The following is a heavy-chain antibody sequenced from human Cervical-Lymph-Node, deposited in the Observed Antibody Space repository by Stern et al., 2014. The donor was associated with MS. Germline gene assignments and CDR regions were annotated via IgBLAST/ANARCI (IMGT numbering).Heavy chain of an antibody. V-gene: IGHV1-69*01. Sequence: QVQLVQSGAEVKKPGSSVTVSCKTSGGTFSTNALSWVRQAPGQGLAWVGGIIPMFGAPFYAPDFQGRVTIIADESTSTVYMEVASLRYNDTAVYFCARNRLRFGGPSSRRGSGMDVWGQGTRVTVSS. CDR2: IIPMFGAP. CDR3: ARNRLRFGGPSSRRGSGMDV. J-gene: IGHJ6*02. CDR1: GGTFSTNA. D-gene: IGHD3-3*01.